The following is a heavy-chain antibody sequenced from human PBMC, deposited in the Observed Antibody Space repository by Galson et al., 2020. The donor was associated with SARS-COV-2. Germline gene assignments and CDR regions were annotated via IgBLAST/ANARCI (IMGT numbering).Heavy chain of an antibody. CDR2: IYSGGST. V-gene: IGHV3-53*01. Sequence: GGSLRLSCEASGFTLSRNYMSWVRQAPGKGLESVALIYSGGSTYYAATVKGRFTISRDNSKNTLYLQMNSLRAEDTAVYYCARDLDYYGMDVWGQGTTVTVSS. CDR3: ARDLDYYGMDV. CDR1: GFTLSRNY. J-gene: IGHJ6*02.